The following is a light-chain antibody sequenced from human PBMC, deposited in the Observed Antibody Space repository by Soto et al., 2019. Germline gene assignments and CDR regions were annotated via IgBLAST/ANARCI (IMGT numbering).Light chain of an antibody. Sequence: DIQMTQSPSSLSSSVGDRVTITCRASQGISSYLAWYKPKPGKAPKLLIYAASTLQSGVPSRVSGSGSGTDVTLTISSLQPEDVATYYCQKYNSAPRTFGQGTKVDIK. V-gene: IGKV1-27*01. CDR3: QKYNSAPRT. CDR2: AAS. J-gene: IGKJ1*01. CDR1: QGISSY.